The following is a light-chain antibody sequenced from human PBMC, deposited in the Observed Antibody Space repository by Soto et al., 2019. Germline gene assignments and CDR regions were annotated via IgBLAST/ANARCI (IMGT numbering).Light chain of an antibody. Sequence: QSALTQPASVSGSPGQSITISCTGTSSNVGSYKLVSWYQQHPGKAPKLMIFEVNKRHSEVSNRFSGSKSGNTASLTISGIKVEDDADYACGSSGGSHTYGFGTRSKGTV. CDR2: EVN. CDR3: GSSGGSHTYG. CDR1: SSNVGSYKL. V-gene: IGLV2-23*02. J-gene: IGLJ1*01.